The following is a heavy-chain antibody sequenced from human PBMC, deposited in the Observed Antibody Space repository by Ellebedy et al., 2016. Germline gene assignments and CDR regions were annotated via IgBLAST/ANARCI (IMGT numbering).Heavy chain of an antibody. V-gene: IGHV5-51*01. J-gene: IGHJ3*02. CDR3: AGSSSWYGVDAFDI. Sequence: KVSXKGSGYSFTSYWIGWVRQMPGKGLEWMGIIYPGDSDTRYTPSFQGQVTISADKSISTAYLQWSSLKASDTAMYYCAGSSSWYGVDAFDIWGQGTMVTVSS. D-gene: IGHD6-13*01. CDR1: GYSFTSYW. CDR2: IYPGDSDT.